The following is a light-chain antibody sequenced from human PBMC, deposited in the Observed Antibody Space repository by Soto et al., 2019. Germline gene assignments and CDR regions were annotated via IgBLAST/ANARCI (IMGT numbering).Light chain of an antibody. CDR1: SSDVGGYND. J-gene: IGLJ2*01. Sequence: QSVLTQPPSASGSPGQSVTISCTGTSSDVGGYNDVSWYQQHPGNAPKLMIYDVSKRPSGVPDGFSGSKSGNTASLTVSGLQAEDEADYYCSSYAGSNNVVFGGGTKLTVL. CDR3: SSYAGSNNVV. V-gene: IGLV2-8*01. CDR2: DVS.